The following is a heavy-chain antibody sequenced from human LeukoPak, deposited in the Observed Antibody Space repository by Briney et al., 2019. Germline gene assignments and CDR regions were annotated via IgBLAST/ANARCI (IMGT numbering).Heavy chain of an antibody. CDR1: GFTFSSHG. V-gene: IGHV3-30*18. Sequence: GGSLRLSCAASGFTFSSHGMHWVRQAPGKGLDWVAITSYDGSNKHYAGSEKGRFTISRDNSKNTLYLQMNSLRAEDTAVYYCAKDTTSAKASTMDRGVSSMDVWGQGTTVTVSS. CDR3: AKDTTSAKASTMDRGVSSMDV. CDR2: TSYDGSNK. J-gene: IGHJ6*02. D-gene: IGHD3-10*01.